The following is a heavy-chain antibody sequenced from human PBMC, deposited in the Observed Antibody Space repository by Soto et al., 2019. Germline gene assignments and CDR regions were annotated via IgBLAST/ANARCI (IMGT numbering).Heavy chain of an antibody. CDR2: IYYSGST. CDR1: GGSISSGGYY. D-gene: IGHD3-3*01. Sequence: SETLSLTCTVSGGSISSGGYYWSWIRQHPGKGLEWIGYIYYSGSTYYNPSLKSRVTISVDTSKNQFSLKLSSVTAADTAVYYRARDMRYDFWSGPGPYGMDGWGQGTTVTFSS. V-gene: IGHV4-31*03. CDR3: ARDMRYDFWSGPGPYGMDG. J-gene: IGHJ6*02.